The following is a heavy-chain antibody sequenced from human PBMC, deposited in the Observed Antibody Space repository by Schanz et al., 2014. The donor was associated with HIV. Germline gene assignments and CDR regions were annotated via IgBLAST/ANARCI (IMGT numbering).Heavy chain of an antibody. J-gene: IGHJ6*02. Sequence: EVQLVESGGGLVQPGGALRLSCAASGFTFSRYWTTWVRQAPGKGPEWVANIKEDGSEKYHADSVKGRFTISRDNAKNSLFLQMESLRAEDTAVYYCARDGGEVWGQGTTVTVSS. CDR1: GFTFSRYW. D-gene: IGHD3-16*01. CDR3: ARDGGEV. V-gene: IGHV3-7*01. CDR2: IKEDGSEK.